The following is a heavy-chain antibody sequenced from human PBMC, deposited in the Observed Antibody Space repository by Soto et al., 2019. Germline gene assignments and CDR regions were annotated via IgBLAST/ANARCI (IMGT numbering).Heavy chain of an antibody. CDR1: GGTFSNYA. CDR3: ARGGEQLVQDFDY. CDR2: IISIFGTA. J-gene: IGHJ4*02. Sequence: ASVKVSCKASGGTFSNYAISWVRQAPGQGLEWMGRIISIFGTANYAQKFQGRVTITADKSTSTAYMELSSLRSEDTAVYYCARGGEQLVQDFDYWGQGTLVTVSS. D-gene: IGHD6-6*01. V-gene: IGHV1-69*06.